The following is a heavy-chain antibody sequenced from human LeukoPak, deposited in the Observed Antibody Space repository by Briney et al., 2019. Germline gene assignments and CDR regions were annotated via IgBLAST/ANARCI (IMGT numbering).Heavy chain of an antibody. CDR3: AAGGDSDPLF. CDR1: GFSFSTYG. V-gene: IGHV3-30-3*01. CDR2: ISYDGSKR. D-gene: IGHD1-14*01. J-gene: IGHJ4*02. Sequence: GGSLRLSGAASGFSFSTYGMHWVRQAPGKGLEWVAVISYDGSKRYYADSVKGRFTISRDNSKNTLYLQMNSLRAEDTAVYYCAAGGDSDPLFWGQGTLVTVSS.